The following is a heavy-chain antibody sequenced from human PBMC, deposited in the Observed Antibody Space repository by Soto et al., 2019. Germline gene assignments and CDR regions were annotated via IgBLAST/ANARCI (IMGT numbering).Heavy chain of an antibody. CDR2: ISAYNGNT. J-gene: IGHJ2*01. V-gene: IGHV1-18*04. D-gene: IGHD2-2*01. Sequence: GPPLKVSCKASGYTFTSYGISWVRQAPGQGLEWMGWISAYNGNTNYAQKLQGRVTMTTDTSPRTTYMELRTLRSDDTAEYYSARDGDERGVVPSGSYF. CDR3: ARDGDERGVVPSGSYF. CDR1: GYTFTSYG.